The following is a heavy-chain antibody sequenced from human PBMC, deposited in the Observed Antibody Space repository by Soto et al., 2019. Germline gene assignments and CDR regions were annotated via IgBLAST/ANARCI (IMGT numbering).Heavy chain of an antibody. CDR3: AHPRGYGVFDAVDI. D-gene: IGHD4-17*01. CDR2: INANGGTT. V-gene: IGHV3-23*01. Sequence: GGSLRLSCAASGFIFSTYAMNWVRQAPGQGLEWVSAINANGGTTYYAESVRGRFTISRDNSINTLYLQMSRLRAEDTAVYYCAHPRGYGVFDAVDIWGQGTMVTVSS. J-gene: IGHJ3*02. CDR1: GFIFSTYA.